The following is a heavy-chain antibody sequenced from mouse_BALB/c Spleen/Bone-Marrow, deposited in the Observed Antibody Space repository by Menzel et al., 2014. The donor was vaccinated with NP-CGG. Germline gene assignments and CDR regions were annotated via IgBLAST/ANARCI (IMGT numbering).Heavy chain of an antibody. Sequence: EVKLVESGPGLVKPSQSLSLTCSVTGYSITSGYYWNWIRQFPGNKLEWMGYISYDGNNNYNPSLKNRISITRDTSKNHFFLKLNSVTTEDTATYYCAREYYGNYDYLDYWGQGTTLTVSS. CDR1: GYSITSGYY. D-gene: IGHD2-1*01. J-gene: IGHJ2*01. V-gene: IGHV3-6*02. CDR3: AREYYGNYDYLDY. CDR2: ISYDGNN.